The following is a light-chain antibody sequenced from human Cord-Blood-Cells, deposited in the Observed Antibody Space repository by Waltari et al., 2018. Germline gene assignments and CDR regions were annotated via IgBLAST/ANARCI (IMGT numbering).Light chain of an antibody. CDR2: DVR. Sequence: QSALTQPASVSGSPGQSITISCTGTSSDVGGYNYVSWYQQHPGKAPKLMICDVRNRPSGVSNRFSGSKAGNTASLTISGLQAEDEADYYCSSYTSSSTLVFGGGTKLTVL. CDR3: SSYTSSSTLV. J-gene: IGLJ2*01. V-gene: IGLV2-14*01. CDR1: SSDVGGYNY.